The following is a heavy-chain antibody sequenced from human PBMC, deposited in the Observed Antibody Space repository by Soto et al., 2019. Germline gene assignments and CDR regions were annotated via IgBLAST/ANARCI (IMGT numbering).Heavy chain of an antibody. V-gene: IGHV3-30*18. Sequence: GGSLRLSCAASGFTFSSYGMHWVRQAPGKGLEWVAVISYDGSNKYYADSVKGRFTISRDNSKNTLYLQMNSLRAEDTAVYYCAKGGLEMATIYSYYYGMDVWGQGTTVTVSS. CDR1: GFTFSSYG. D-gene: IGHD5-12*01. CDR2: ISYDGSNK. J-gene: IGHJ6*02. CDR3: AKGGLEMATIYSYYYGMDV.